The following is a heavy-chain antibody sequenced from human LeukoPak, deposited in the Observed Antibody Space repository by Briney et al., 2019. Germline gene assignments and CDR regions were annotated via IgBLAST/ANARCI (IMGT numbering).Heavy chain of an antibody. CDR2: IKSSTDGATT. Sequence: GGSLRLSCVASGFTFGNAWLIWVRQAPGKGLEWIGRIKSSTDGATTDYAAPVKGRFTISRDDSKNMVFLQMNSLKTEDTGVYYCTTWGGLTGDYYLDYWGQGTLVTVSS. CDR3: TTWGGLTGDYYLDY. D-gene: IGHD7-27*01. J-gene: IGHJ4*02. V-gene: IGHV3-15*01. CDR1: GFTFGNAW.